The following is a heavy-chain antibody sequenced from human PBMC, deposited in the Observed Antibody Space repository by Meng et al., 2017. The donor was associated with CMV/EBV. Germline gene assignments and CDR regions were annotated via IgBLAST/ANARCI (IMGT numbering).Heavy chain of an antibody. Sequence: GGSLRLSCAASGFTFSSYDMHWVRQATGKGLEWVSAIGTAGDTYYPGSVKGRFTISRENAKNSLYLQMNSLRAGDTAVYYCARRRGRHSGGGSYYFDYWGQGTLVTVSS. V-gene: IGHV3-13*01. D-gene: IGHD4-23*01. CDR2: IGTAGDT. J-gene: IGHJ4*02. CDR1: GFTFSSYD. CDR3: ARRRGRHSGGGSYYFDY.